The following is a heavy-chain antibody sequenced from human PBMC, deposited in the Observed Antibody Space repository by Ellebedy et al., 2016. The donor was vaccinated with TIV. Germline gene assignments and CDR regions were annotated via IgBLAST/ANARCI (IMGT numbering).Heavy chain of an antibody. CDR1: GFSFSSYS. D-gene: IGHD7-27*01. CDR3: ARDMAWGNERVIDAFDI. V-gene: IGHV3-48*04. CDR2: MSGSTITT. Sequence: GGSLRLSCAASGFSFSSYSMNWVRQAPGKGLEWVSYMSGSTITTYYADSVKGRFTISRDNAQNSLFLQMNSLRAEDTAVYYCARDMAWGNERVIDAFDIWGQGTMVTVSS. J-gene: IGHJ3*02.